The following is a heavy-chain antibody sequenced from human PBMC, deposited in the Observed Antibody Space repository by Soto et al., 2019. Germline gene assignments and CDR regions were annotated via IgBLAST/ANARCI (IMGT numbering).Heavy chain of an antibody. V-gene: IGHV1-18*01. Sequence: ASVKVSCKASGYTFTSYGISWVRQAPGQGLEWMGWIGAYNGNTNYAQKLQGRVTMTTDTSTSTAYMELRSLRSDDTAVYYCARKYDFWSGSSRYYYYGMDVWGQGTTVTVSS. J-gene: IGHJ6*02. CDR1: GYTFTSYG. D-gene: IGHD3-3*01. CDR3: ARKYDFWSGSSRYYYYGMDV. CDR2: IGAYNGNT.